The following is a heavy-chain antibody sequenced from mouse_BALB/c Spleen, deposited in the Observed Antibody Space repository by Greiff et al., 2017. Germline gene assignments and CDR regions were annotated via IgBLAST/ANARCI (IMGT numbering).Heavy chain of an antibody. CDR3: AYYEAFAY. Sequence: VQLQQSGAELVRPGSSVTISCKASGYAFSSYWMNWVKQRPGQGLEWIGQIYPGDGDTNYNGKFKGKATLTADKSSSTAYMQLSSLTSEDSAVYFCAYYEAFAYWGQGTLVTVSA. CDR2: IYPGDGDT. V-gene: IGHV1-80*01. CDR1: GYAFSSYW. J-gene: IGHJ3*01. D-gene: IGHD2-4*01.